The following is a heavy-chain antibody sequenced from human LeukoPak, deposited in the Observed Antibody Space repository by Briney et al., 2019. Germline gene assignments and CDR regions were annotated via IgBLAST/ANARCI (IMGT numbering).Heavy chain of an antibody. D-gene: IGHD1-26*01. CDR2: IIPIFGTA. CDR1: GGTFSSYA. J-gene: IGHJ6*02. V-gene: IGHV1-69*13. Sequence: GASVKVSCKASGGTFSSYAISWVRQAPGHGLEWMGGIIPIFGTANYAQKFQGRVTITADESTSTAYMELSSLRSEDTAVYYCARPRYSGSYQGYYYYGMDVWGQGTTVTVSS. CDR3: ARPRYSGSYQGYYYYGMDV.